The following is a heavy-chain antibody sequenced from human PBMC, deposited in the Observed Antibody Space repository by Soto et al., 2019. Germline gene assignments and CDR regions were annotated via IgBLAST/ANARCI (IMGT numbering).Heavy chain of an antibody. CDR3: ARHYYDSSGYYYNWFDP. Sequence: SETLSLTCTVSVGSISSSSYYWGWIRQPPGKGLEWIGSIYYSGSTYYNPSLKSRVTISVDTSKNQFSLKLSSVTAADTAVYYCARHYYDSSGYYYNWFDPWGQGTLVTVSS. J-gene: IGHJ5*02. CDR2: IYYSGST. D-gene: IGHD3-22*01. CDR1: VGSISSSSYY. V-gene: IGHV4-39*01.